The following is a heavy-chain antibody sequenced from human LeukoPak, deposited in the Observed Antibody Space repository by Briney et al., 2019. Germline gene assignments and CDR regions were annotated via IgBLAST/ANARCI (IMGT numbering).Heavy chain of an antibody. CDR2: ISSSGATR. V-gene: IGHV3-48*03. CDR3: AREVVVAATRYMDV. Sequence: GGSLRLSCAASGFTFSSYEMNWVRQAPGKGLEWVSYISSSGATRYYADSVKGRFTMSRDNAKNSLYLLLNSLRAEDTAVYYCAREVVVAATRYMDVWGKGTTVTISS. CDR1: GFTFSSYE. J-gene: IGHJ6*03. D-gene: IGHD2-15*01.